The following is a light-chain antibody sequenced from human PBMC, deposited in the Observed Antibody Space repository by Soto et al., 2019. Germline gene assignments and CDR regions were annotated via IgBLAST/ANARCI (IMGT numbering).Light chain of an antibody. J-gene: IGLJ2*01. CDR2: GNN. CDR1: SSNIGAGYD. Sequence: QAVVTQPPSVSGAPGQRVTISCTGSSSNIGAGYDVHWYQQLPGTAPKLLIYGNNNRPSGVPDRFSGSKSGTSASLAIAGLQAEDEADYYCQSYDSSLSENVIFGGGTQLTVL. CDR3: QSYDSSLSENVI. V-gene: IGLV1-40*01.